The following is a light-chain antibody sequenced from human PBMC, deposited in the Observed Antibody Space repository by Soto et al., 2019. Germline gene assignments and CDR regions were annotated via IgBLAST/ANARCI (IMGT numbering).Light chain of an antibody. J-gene: IGKJ1*01. Sequence: ERVLTPAPAALSVTPGEIATLSCRASQRCNRKLRWYPHRPGQAPRLLIYDTSTRATGIPARFSGSGSATEYTLTISNLHSEDFALYYCQQTLNWPPTFGQGTRLEI. CDR1: QRCNRK. CDR3: QQTLNWPPT. CDR2: DTS. V-gene: IGKV3-15*01.